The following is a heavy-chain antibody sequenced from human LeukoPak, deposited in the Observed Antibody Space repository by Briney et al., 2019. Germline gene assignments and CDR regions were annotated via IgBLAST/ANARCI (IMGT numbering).Heavy chain of an antibody. J-gene: IGHJ4*02. CDR2: IKQDGSEN. V-gene: IGHV3-7*01. CDR3: ASTRCTGTSCYLPILD. D-gene: IGHD2-2*01. Sequence: GGSLRLSCAASGFTFSTYWMSWVRQAPGKGLEWVANIKQDGSENYYVDSVKGRFTISRDNAKNSLYPQMNSLRAEDTAMYYCASTRCTGTSCYLPILDWGQGILVTVSS. CDR1: GFTFSTYW.